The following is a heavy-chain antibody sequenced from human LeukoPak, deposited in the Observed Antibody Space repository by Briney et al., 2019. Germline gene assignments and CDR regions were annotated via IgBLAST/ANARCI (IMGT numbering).Heavy chain of an antibody. D-gene: IGHD2-15*01. J-gene: IGHJ4*02. V-gene: IGHV3-21*01. CDR3: ARDLGGWYFDY. CDR1: GFTFSSYA. Sequence: GGSLRLSCAASGFTFSSYAMHWVHQAPGKGLEWVSSITSTSTYIYYADSVKGRFTISRDNAKNSLYLQMNSLRAEDTAVYYCARDLGGWYFDYWGQGTLVTVSS. CDR2: ITSTSTYI.